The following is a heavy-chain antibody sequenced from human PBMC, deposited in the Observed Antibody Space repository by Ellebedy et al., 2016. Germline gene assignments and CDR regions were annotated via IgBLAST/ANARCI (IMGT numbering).Heavy chain of an antibody. CDR3: AKDKAPDSAWTFDH. J-gene: IGHJ4*02. CDR2: FIGTSGRT. V-gene: IGHV3-23*01. CDR1: GFTPYTYA. D-gene: IGHD6-19*01. Sequence: GESLKISXVVSGFTPYTYAMSWVRQAPGKGLEWVSAFIGTSGRTYYADSVKGRFTISGDNSKNTLYLQMNSLRVEDTAVYYCAKDKAPDSAWTFDHWGQGTPVTVSS.